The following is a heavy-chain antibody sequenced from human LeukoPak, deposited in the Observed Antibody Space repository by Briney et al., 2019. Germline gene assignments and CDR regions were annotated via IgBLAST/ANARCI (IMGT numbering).Heavy chain of an antibody. Sequence: EASVRVSCKASGYTFTSYDINWVRQATGQGLEWMGWMNPNSGNTGYAQKFQGRVTITRNTSISTAYMELSSLRSEDTAVYYCARDPKTRPLSGSGWFDPWGQGTLVTVSS. CDR1: GYTFTSYD. CDR3: ARDPKTRPLSGSGWFDP. D-gene: IGHD3-10*01. CDR2: MNPNSGNT. V-gene: IGHV1-8*03. J-gene: IGHJ5*02.